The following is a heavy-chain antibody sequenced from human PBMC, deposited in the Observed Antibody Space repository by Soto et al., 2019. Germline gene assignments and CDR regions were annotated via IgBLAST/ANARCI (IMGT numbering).Heavy chain of an antibody. V-gene: IGHV5-51*01. Sequence: GESLKSSWNGSGYNFAGYWIAWVRQMPGKGLELMGIIYPSDSDTRYRPSFQGQVTISADKSISSAYLQWSSLRASDTAMYYCARGGVSTRTFDYWGQGTPVTVSS. CDR3: ARGGVSTRTFDY. J-gene: IGHJ4*02. CDR2: IYPSDSDT. D-gene: IGHD3-3*01. CDR1: GYNFAGYW.